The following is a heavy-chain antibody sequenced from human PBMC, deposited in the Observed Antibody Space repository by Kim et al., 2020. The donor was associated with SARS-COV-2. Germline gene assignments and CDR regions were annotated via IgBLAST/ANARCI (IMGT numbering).Heavy chain of an antibody. CDR1: GFTFNQWW. CDR3: TKDYHILATDY. D-gene: IGHD3-16*02. J-gene: IGHJ4*02. V-gene: IGHV3-74*01. CDR2: INRDGSVA. Sequence: GSLRLSCAASGFTFNQWWMHWVRQAPGKGLVWVSRINRDGSVAHYADSVRGQFTISRDNAKNTVFLQMNGLTAEDTAVYYCTKDYHILATDYWGQGTLVTVSS.